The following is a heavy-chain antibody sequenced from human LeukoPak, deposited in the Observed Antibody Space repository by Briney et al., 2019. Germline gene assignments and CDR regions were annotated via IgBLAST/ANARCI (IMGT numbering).Heavy chain of an antibody. Sequence: GESLKISCKGSGYSFTSYWIGWVRQMPGKGLEWMGIIYPGDSDTRYSPSFQGQVTISADKSISTAYLQWSSLKASDTAMYYCARIPNYGDYGFGLEYYFDYWGQGTLVTVSS. CDR1: GYSFTSYW. J-gene: IGHJ4*02. D-gene: IGHD4-17*01. V-gene: IGHV5-51*01. CDR2: IYPGDSDT. CDR3: ARIPNYGDYGFGLEYYFDY.